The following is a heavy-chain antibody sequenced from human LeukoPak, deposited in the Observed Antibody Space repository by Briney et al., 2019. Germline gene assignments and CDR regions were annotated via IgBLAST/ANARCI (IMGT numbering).Heavy chain of an antibody. V-gene: IGHV3-7*01. CDR1: RFTFSSYW. D-gene: IGHD6-13*01. CDR2: IKQDGREK. J-gene: IGHJ6*02. Sequence: GGSLRLSCAPSRFTFSSYWMSWVRQAPGKGLEWVANIKQDGREKYYVDSVKGRFTISRDNAKNSRYLPMNSLRAEDTAVYYGARDLIGWVGVAPSIAATPMDVWGQGTTVTVSS. CDR3: ARDLIGWVGVAPSIAATPMDV.